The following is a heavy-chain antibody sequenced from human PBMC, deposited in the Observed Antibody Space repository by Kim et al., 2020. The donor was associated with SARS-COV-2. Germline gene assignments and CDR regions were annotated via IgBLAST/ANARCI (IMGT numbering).Heavy chain of an antibody. D-gene: IGHD1-26*01. J-gene: IGHJ4*02. V-gene: IGHV5-51*06. CDR2: IYIGDSDT. CDR1: GYSFSNYW. CDR3: ARTANSYSGSSYEY. Sequence: GESLKISCKGSGYSFSNYWIAWVRQMPGKGLESMGIIYIGDSDTLYSPSFQGQVTFSADKSINTAYLQWSSLKASDTAMYYCARTANSYSGSSYEYWGQG.